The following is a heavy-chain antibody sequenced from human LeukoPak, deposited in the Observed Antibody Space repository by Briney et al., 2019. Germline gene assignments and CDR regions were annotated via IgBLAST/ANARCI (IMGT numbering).Heavy chain of an antibody. CDR3: ARAYYDFWSGPGY. CDR1: GFTFSSYG. CDR2: IWYDGSNR. V-gene: IGHV3-33*01. Sequence: GGSLGLSCAASGFTFSSYGMHWVRQAPGKGLEWVAVIWYDGSNRYYADSVKGRFTISRDNSKNTLYLQMNSLRAEDTAVYYCARAYYDFWSGPGYWGQGTLVTVSS. D-gene: IGHD3-3*01. J-gene: IGHJ4*02.